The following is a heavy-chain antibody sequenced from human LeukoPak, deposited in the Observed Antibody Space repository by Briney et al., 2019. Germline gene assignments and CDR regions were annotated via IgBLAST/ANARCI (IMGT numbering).Heavy chain of an antibody. CDR1: GFTFSSYE. CDR2: ISSSGSTI. Sequence: GGSLRLSCAASGFTFSSYEMNWVRQAPGKGLEWVSYISSSGSTIYYADSVKGRFTISRDNAKNSLYLQMNSLRAEDTAVYYCAKDGVWIGEKKANMDVWGKGTTV. CDR3: AKDGVWIGEKKANMDV. J-gene: IGHJ6*03. D-gene: IGHD3-10*01. V-gene: IGHV3-48*03.